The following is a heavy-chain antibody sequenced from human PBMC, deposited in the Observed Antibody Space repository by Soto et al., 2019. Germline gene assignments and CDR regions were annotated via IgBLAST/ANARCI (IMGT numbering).Heavy chain of an antibody. CDR3: TTTGGHLHSDPFDY. CDR2: IKSKISGGTA. Sequence: EVQLVESGGCLVKPGGSLRLSCAASGFTFTDGWMNWVRQAPGKGLEWVGRIKSKISGGTADYVAPVIGRFTISRDDSKNTVYLQMNSLKIEDTAVYYCTTTGGHLHSDPFDYWGQGALVTVSS. V-gene: IGHV3-15*07. CDR1: GFTFTDGW. J-gene: IGHJ4*02. D-gene: IGHD2-8*02.